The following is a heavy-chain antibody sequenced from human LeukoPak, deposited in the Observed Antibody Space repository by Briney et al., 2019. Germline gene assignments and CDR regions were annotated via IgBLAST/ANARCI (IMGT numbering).Heavy chain of an antibody. D-gene: IGHD6-25*01. CDR2: ISSSSSTI. CDR3: VRSPRPYYFDY. Sequence: PGGSLRLSCAASGFTFSSYSMNWVRQAPGKGLEWVSYISSSSSTIYYADSVKGRFTISRDNAKNSLYLQMNSLKAEDTAVYYCVRSPRPYYFDYWGQGTLVTVSS. CDR1: GFTFSSYS. V-gene: IGHV3-48*04. J-gene: IGHJ4*02.